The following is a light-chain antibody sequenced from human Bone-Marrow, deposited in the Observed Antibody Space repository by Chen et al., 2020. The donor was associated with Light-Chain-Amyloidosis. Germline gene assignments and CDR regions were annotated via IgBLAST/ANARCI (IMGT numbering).Light chain of an antibody. CDR2: DVS. CDR1: SSDVGGYNY. CDR3: SSYTSSSTLVV. Sequence: QSALTQPASGSGSPGQSITISCTGTSSDVGGYNYVSWYQQHPGKAPKLMIYDVSHRPSGVSNRFSGSKSGNTASLTISGLQAEDEADYYCSSYTSSSTLVVFGGGTKLTVL. V-gene: IGLV2-14*01. J-gene: IGLJ2*01.